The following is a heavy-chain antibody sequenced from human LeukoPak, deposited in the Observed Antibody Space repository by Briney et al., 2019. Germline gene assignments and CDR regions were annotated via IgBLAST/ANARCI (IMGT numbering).Heavy chain of an antibody. CDR3: VTDRDTSWQKRFDY. Sequence: GGSLRLSCAASGFTFSSYAMSWVRQAPGKGLEWVSAISGSGGSTYYADSVKGRFTISRDNSKNTLYLQMNSLRAEDTAVYYCVTDRDTSWQKRFDYWGRGTLVTVFS. CDR1: GFTFSSYA. D-gene: IGHD2-2*01. J-gene: IGHJ4*02. V-gene: IGHV3-23*01. CDR2: ISGSGGST.